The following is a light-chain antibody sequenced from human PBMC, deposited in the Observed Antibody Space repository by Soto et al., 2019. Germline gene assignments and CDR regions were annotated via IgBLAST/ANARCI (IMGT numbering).Light chain of an antibody. CDR2: EVS. CDR3: SSYTSSSTWV. V-gene: IGLV2-14*01. CDR1: SSDVGAYNY. J-gene: IGLJ3*02. Sequence: QSVLTRPASVSGSPGQSITISCTGTSSDVGAYNYVSWYQQHPGKAPKLMIYEVSNRPSGVSDRFSGSRSGNTASLTISGLQAEDESDYYCSSYTSSSTWVFGGGTKLTVL.